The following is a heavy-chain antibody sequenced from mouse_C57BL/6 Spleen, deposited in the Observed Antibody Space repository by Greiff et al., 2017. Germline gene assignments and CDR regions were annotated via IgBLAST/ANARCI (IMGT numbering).Heavy chain of an antibody. CDR2: IYPGSGST. J-gene: IGHJ1*03. Sequence: QVQLQQPGAELVKPGASVKMSCKASGYTFTSYWITWVKQRPGQGLEWIGDIYPGSGSTNYNEKFKSKATLTVDTSSSTAYMQLSSLTSEDSAVYYSARAGVYYGYFDVWGTGTTVTVSS. D-gene: IGHD2-1*01. CDR1: GYTFTSYW. CDR3: ARAGVYYGYFDV. V-gene: IGHV1-55*01.